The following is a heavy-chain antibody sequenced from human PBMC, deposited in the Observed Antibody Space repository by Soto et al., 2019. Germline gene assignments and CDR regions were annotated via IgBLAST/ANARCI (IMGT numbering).Heavy chain of an antibody. CDR1: GGTFSSYA. CDR2: IIPIFGTA. Sequence: QVQLVQSGAEVKKPGSSVKVSCKASGGTFSSYAISWVRQAPGQGLEWMGGIIPIFGTANYAQKFQGRVTITADESTSTAYMELSSLRSEDTAVYYCARESPPPMVRGVINYYYYGMDVWGQGTTVTVSS. J-gene: IGHJ6*02. CDR3: ARESPPPMVRGVINYYYYGMDV. V-gene: IGHV1-69*01. D-gene: IGHD3-10*01.